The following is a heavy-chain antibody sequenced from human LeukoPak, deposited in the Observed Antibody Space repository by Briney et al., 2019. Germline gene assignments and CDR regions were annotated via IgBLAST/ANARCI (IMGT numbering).Heavy chain of an antibody. J-gene: IGHJ6*03. CDR1: GLTFSSYA. CDR3: AKDLDTVTIDYYYMDV. CDR2: ISANGCST. Sequence: PGGSLRLSCAASGLTFSSYAMSWVRQPPGKGLEWVSAISANGCSTSYSDSVNGRFPISSDNSKNTLYLKMNSLRAEDTAVYYCAKDLDTVTIDYYYMDVWGKGTTVTVSS. V-gene: IGHV3-23*01. D-gene: IGHD4-11*01.